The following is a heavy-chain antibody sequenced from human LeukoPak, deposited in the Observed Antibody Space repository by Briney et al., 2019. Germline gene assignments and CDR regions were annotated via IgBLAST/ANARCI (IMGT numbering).Heavy chain of an antibody. CDR2: ISGSGGST. D-gene: IGHD2-15*01. J-gene: IGHJ4*02. CDR1: GFTFSSYA. CDR3: ARAPGYCSGGSCYSLLDY. V-gene: IGHV3-23*01. Sequence: GGSLRLSCAASGFTFSSYAMNWVRQAPGKGLEWVSVISGSGGSTYYADSVKGRFTISRDNSKNTLYLQMDSLRAEDTAVYYCARAPGYCSGGSCYSLLDYWGQGTLVTVSS.